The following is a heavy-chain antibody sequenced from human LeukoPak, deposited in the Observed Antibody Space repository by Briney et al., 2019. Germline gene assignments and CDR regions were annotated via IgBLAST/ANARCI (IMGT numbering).Heavy chain of an antibody. D-gene: IGHD5-24*01. CDR2: ISYDGSNK. CDR3: AKELDNRDGFDY. V-gene: IGHV3-30*18. J-gene: IGHJ4*02. Sequence: PGGSLRLSCAASGFTFSSYGMHWVRQAPGKGLEWVAVISYDGSNKYYADSVKGRFTISRDNSKNTLYLQMNSLRAEDTAVYYCAKELDNRDGFDYWGQGTLVTDSS. CDR1: GFTFSSYG.